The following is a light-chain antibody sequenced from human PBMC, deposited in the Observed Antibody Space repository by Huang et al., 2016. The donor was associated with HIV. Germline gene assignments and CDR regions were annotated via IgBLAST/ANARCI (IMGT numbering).Light chain of an antibody. Sequence: IVMTQSPLSLPVTPGEPASISCRSSQSLLRSNGYPYLDWYLQRPWQSPQLLIYLGSNRASGVPDRFSGSASGTNFTLKVSRVEADDLGTYYCMQGLQTPGLTFGPGTKVDFK. CDR2: LGS. V-gene: IGKV2-28*01. J-gene: IGKJ3*01. CDR1: QSLLRSNGYPY. CDR3: MQGLQTPGLT.